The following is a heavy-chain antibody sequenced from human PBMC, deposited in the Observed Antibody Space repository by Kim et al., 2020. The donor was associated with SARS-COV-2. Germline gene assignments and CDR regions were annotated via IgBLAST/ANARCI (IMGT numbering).Heavy chain of an antibody. D-gene: IGHD6-6*01. V-gene: IGHV1-8*01. Sequence: ASVKVSCKASGYTFTSYDINWVRQATGQGLEWMGWMNPNSGNTGYAQKFQGRVTMTRNTSISTAYMELSSLRSEDTAVYYCARRGGSSGPLYYYYYGMDVWGQGTTVTVSS. CDR3: ARRGGSSGPLYYYYYGMDV. CDR2: MNPNSGNT. J-gene: IGHJ6*02. CDR1: GYTFTSYD.